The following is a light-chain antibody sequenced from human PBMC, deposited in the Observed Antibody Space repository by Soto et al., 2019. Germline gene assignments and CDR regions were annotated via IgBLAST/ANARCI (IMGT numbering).Light chain of an antibody. CDR2: DAS. V-gene: IGKV3-11*01. J-gene: IGKJ4*01. Sequence: EIVLTQSPATLSLSPGERATLSCRASQSVSSYIAWYQQKPGQAPRLLIYDASNRATGIPARFSGSGSGTDFTLTISSLEPEDFAVYYCQQRSNWRGLTFGGGTKVDIK. CDR3: QQRSNWRGLT. CDR1: QSVSSY.